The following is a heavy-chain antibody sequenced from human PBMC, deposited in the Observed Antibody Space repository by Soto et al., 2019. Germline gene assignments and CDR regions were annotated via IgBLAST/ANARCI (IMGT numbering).Heavy chain of an antibody. CDR2: MNPNSGNT. D-gene: IGHD4-17*01. V-gene: IGHV1-8*01. CDR1: GYTFTSYD. J-gene: IGHJ5*02. Sequence: ASVKVSCKASGYTFTSYDINWVRQATGQGLEWMGWMNPNSGNTGYAQKFQGRVTMTRNTSISTAYMELSSLRSEDTAVYYCATVGTTVTTGWFDPWGQGTLVTVSS. CDR3: ATVGTTVTTGWFDP.